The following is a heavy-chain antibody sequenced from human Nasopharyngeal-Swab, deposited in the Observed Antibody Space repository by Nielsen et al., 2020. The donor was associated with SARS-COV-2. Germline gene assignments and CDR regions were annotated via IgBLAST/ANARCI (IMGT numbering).Heavy chain of an antibody. V-gene: IGHV4-59*11. CDR1: GGSISSPNW. D-gene: IGHD3-10*01. CDR2: ISYSGTT. J-gene: IGHJ5*02. CDR3: ARKYGSGSYIGFDP. Sequence: SETLSLTCAVSGGSISSPNWWNWLRPPPGKDLEWIGYISYSGTTKYNPSLEGRVTISLDTSKNQFFLRLSAVTAADTAVYFCARKYGSGSYIGFDPWGQGTLVTVSS.